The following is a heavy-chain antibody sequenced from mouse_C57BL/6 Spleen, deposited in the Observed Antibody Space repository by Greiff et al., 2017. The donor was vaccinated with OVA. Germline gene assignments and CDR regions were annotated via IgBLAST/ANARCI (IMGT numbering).Heavy chain of an antibody. Sequence: EVQLQQSGPELVKPGASVKISCKASGYTFTDYYMNWVKQSHGKSLEWIGDINPNNGGTSYNQKFKGKATLTVDKSSSTAYMELRSLTSEDSAVYYCARGGLGQLRLPDYFDYWGQGTTLTVSS. V-gene: IGHV1-26*01. CDR3: ARGGLGQLRLPDYFDY. CDR2: INPNNGGT. CDR1: GYTFTDYY. D-gene: IGHD3-2*02. J-gene: IGHJ2*01.